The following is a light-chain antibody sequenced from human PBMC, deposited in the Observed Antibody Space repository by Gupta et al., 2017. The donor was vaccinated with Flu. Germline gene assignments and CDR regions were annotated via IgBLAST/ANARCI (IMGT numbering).Light chain of an antibody. CDR2: LGS. J-gene: IGKJ1*01. V-gene: IGKV2-28*01. CDR3: RQCVHTPWT. CDR1: RSLRHSNGFNY. Sequence: EIVMTHSPLALPLTPGVPASNSCRSSRSLRHSNGFNYLAWYLQKPGQSPQLLIYLGSKRASGVPDRFSGSGSGTDFTLRISRMEAEDVGIYYCRQCVHTPWTFGQGTKVEIK.